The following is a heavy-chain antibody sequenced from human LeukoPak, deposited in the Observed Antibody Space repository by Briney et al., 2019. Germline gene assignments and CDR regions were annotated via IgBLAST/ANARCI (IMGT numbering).Heavy chain of an antibody. CDR2: FDPEDGET. CDR3: VRDTALTGAAATGDY. V-gene: IGHV1-24*01. D-gene: IGHD6-13*01. CDR1: GYTLTELS. J-gene: IGHJ4*02. Sequence: EASVKVSCKVSGYTLTELSMHWVRQAPGKGLEWMGGFDPEDGETIYAQKFQGRVTMTEDTSTSTAYMELRSLKSDDTAVYYCVRDTALTGAAATGDYWGQGTLVTVSS.